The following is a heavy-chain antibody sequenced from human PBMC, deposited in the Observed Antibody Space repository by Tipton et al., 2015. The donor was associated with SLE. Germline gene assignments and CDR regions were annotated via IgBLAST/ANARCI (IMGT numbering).Heavy chain of an antibody. D-gene: IGHD3-16*01. CDR3: ANDHRPIGLGVST. Sequence: GSLRLSCAASGFTFSNYAMHWVRQAPGKGLEWVSVIYSDDNTYYADSVKGRFTISRDNSKNTLYLQMNSLRLEDTAIYYCANDHRPIGLGVSTWGQGALVTVSS. V-gene: IGHV3-23*03. CDR1: GFTFSNYA. CDR2: IYSDDNT. J-gene: IGHJ5*02.